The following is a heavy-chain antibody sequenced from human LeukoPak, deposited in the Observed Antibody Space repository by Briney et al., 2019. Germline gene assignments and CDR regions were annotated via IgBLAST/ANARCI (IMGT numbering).Heavy chain of an antibody. CDR1: GFTFSSYS. CDR3: ARVRSGSVVTGGDY. CDR2: ISSSSSYI. J-gene: IGHJ4*02. D-gene: IGHD4-23*01. Sequence: GGSLRLSCAASGFTFSSYSMNWVCQAPGKGLEWVSSISSSSSYIYYADSVKGRFTISRDNAKNSLYLQMNSLRAEDTAVYYCARVRSGSVVTGGDYWGQGTLVTVSS. V-gene: IGHV3-21*01.